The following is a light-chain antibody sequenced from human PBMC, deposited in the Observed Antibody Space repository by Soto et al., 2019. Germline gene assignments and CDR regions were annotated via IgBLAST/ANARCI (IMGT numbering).Light chain of an antibody. CDR1: QSVSSTH. V-gene: IGKV3-20*01. Sequence: IVLTQSPGTLSLSRGERATLSCSASQSVSSTHLAWYQQKPGLAPRLLIYDASSRATGIPDRFSGSGSGTDFTLTISRLEPEDFAVYCCQQFDGSLWTFGQGTKVDIK. J-gene: IGKJ1*01. CDR2: DAS. CDR3: QQFDGSLWT.